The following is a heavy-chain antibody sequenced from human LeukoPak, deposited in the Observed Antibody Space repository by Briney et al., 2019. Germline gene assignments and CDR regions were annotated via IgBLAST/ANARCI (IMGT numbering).Heavy chain of an antibody. CDR3: ARDRTVYSYGEPVDH. J-gene: IGHJ4*02. V-gene: IGHV1-2*06. CDR2: INPNTGGT. CDR1: GYTFTGYY. D-gene: IGHD5-18*01. Sequence: ASVKVSCKASGYTFTGYYMHWVRQAPGQGLEWLGRINPNTGGTNYAQNFQGRVTMTRDTSMNTAYMELSRLRSDDTAVYYCARDRTVYSYGEPVDHWGQGTLVIVSA.